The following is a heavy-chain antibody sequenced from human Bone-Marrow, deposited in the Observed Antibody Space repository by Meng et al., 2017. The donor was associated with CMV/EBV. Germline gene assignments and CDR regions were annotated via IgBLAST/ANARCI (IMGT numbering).Heavy chain of an antibody. CDR1: GGSISSYY. J-gene: IGHJ4*02. CDR3: ARDQYCSGGSCYRDRSFDY. V-gene: IGHV4-59*01. CDR2: IYYSGST. D-gene: IGHD2-15*01. Sequence: SETLSLTCTVSGGSISSYYWSWIRQPPGKGLEWIGYIYYSGSTNYNPSLKSRVTISVDTSKNQFSLKLSSVTAADTAVYYCARDQYCSGGSCYRDRSFDYWGQGTLVTVSS.